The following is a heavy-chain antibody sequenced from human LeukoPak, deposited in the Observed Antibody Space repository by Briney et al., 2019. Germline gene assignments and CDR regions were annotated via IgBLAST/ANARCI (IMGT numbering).Heavy chain of an antibody. Sequence: PGGSLRLSCAASGFAFSSYSMNWVRQAPGKGLEWVSSISSSSSYIYYADSVKGRFTISRDNAKNSLYLQMNSLRAEDTAVYYCARGFRVAGSTDFDPWGQGTLVTVSS. J-gene: IGHJ5*02. CDR1: GFAFSSYS. V-gene: IGHV3-21*01. CDR2: ISSSSSYI. D-gene: IGHD6-19*01. CDR3: ARGFRVAGSTDFDP.